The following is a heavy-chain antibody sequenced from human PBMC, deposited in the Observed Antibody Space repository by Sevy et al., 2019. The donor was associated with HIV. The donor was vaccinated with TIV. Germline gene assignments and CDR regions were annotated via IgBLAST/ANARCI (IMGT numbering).Heavy chain of an antibody. Sequence: GGSLRLTCTASGFTFSNHGMHWVRQAPGKGPEWVAIIWYDGSNIYYADSAKGRFTISRDNSRNKLYLQMYDLRPEDTAVYYCVRESSHDFWSGYWGYLDYWVQGTLVTVSS. CDR3: VRESSHDFWSGYWGYLDY. CDR2: IWYDGSNI. D-gene: IGHD3-3*01. CDR1: GFTFSNHG. J-gene: IGHJ4*02. V-gene: IGHV3-33*01.